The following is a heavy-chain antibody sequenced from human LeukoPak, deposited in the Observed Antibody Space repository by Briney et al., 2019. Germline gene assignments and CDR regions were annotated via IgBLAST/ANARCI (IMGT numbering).Heavy chain of an antibody. Sequence: SETLSLTCTVSGGSISSYYWSWIRQPAGKGLEWIGRIYTSGSTNYNPSLKRRVTMSVDTSKNQFSLKLSSVTAADTAVYYCARDFGDMYYYYYYGMDVWGQGTTVTVSS. J-gene: IGHJ6*02. CDR1: GGSISSYY. CDR2: IYTSGST. V-gene: IGHV4-4*07. D-gene: IGHD4-17*01. CDR3: ARDFGDMYYYYYYGMDV.